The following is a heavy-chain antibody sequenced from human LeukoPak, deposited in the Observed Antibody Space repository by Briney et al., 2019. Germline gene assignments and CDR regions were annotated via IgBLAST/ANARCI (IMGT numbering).Heavy chain of an antibody. D-gene: IGHD3-10*01. V-gene: IGHV3-23*01. Sequence: GGSLRLSCAASGFSFNNYAMAWVRQVPGKGLEWVSSISARLDSTYYADSVKGRFTISRDNSKNPLYLQMNSLRAEDTAIYYCAKRQVPSALGSFDFWGQGTLVTVSS. CDR2: ISARLDST. J-gene: IGHJ4*02. CDR1: GFSFNNYA. CDR3: AKRQVPSALGSFDF.